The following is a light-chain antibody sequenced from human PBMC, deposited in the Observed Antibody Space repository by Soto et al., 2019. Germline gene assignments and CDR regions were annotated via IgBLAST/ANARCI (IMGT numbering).Light chain of an antibody. CDR1: QTIRSNY. Sequence: EPVLPQLPAPLSFPPGERATLSGRAGQTIRSNYLAWYRQTPGQAPRLLISGASNRPPGIADRFSGSGSGTDFTLIISRLEPEDFALYDCQQYGSSPWTFGQGTKVEIK. CDR2: GAS. V-gene: IGKV3-20*01. CDR3: QQYGSSPWT. J-gene: IGKJ1*01.